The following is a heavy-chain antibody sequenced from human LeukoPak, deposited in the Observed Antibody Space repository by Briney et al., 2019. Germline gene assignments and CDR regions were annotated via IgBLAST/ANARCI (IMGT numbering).Heavy chain of an antibody. CDR3: ARRRGQHCRGGRPYYYDNSWYSYTFDH. CDR1: GGXISSLY. CDR2: INHSGST. V-gene: IGHV4-34*01. D-gene: IGHD3-22*01. Sequence: SETLSLTCSVSGGXISSLYCSWIRQPPGKGLEWIGEINHSGSTNYNPSLKSRVTISVDTSKNQFSLKLSSVTAADTAVYYCARRRGQHCRGGRPYYYDNSWYSYTFDHWGQGTLVTVSS. J-gene: IGHJ4*01.